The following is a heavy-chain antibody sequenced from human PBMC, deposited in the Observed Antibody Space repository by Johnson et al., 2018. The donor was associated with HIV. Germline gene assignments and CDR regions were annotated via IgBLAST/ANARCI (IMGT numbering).Heavy chain of an antibody. CDR1: GFSVSSKY. CDR2: IYSGGST. CDR3: ASTRLGAFDI. V-gene: IGHV3-66*01. D-gene: IGHD6-6*01. Sequence: VQLVESGGGLVQPGGSLRLSCAASGFSVSSKYMSWVRQAPGKVLEWVSVIYSGGSTFYADSVKGRFTISRDNSGNTLYLQMDSLRVEDTAVYYCASTRLGAFDIWGQGTMVTVSS. J-gene: IGHJ3*02.